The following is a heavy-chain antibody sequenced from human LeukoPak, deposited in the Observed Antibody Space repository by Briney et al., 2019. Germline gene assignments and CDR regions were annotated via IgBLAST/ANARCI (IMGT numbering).Heavy chain of an antibody. J-gene: IGHJ4*02. CDR1: GGSFSGYY. Sequence: SETLSLTCAVYGGSFSGYYWSWIRQPPGKGLEWIGEINHSGSTNYNPSLKSRVTISVDTSKNQFSLKLSSVTAAETAVYYCARGGRYSSGWRREYYFDYWGQRTPVTVSS. CDR3: ARGGRYSSGWRREYYFDY. CDR2: INHSGST. D-gene: IGHD6-19*01. V-gene: IGHV4-34*01.